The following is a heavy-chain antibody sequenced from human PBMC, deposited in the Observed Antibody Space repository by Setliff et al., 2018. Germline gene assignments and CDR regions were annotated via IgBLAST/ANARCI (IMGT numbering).Heavy chain of an antibody. CDR1: ANTFIAYY. J-gene: IGHJ4*02. CDR3: AGVDVLTASPF. Sequence: ASVKVSCQASANTFIAYYIHWVRQAPGQGLEWMGWINPNSAGTNYAQKSQGRVTMAWDASITTAYLDLSRLTSDDTASYYCAGVDVLTASPFWGQGTRVTVSS. CDR2: INPNSAGT. D-gene: IGHD3-9*01. V-gene: IGHV1-2*02.